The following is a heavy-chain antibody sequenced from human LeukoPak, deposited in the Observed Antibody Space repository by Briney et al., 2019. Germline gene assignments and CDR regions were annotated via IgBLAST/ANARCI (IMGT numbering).Heavy chain of an antibody. CDR1: GFTFSGYW. CDR3: TSHTSGY. D-gene: IGHD3-3*01. CDR2: IRSKANSYAT. J-gene: IGHJ4*02. V-gene: IGHV3-73*01. Sequence: GGSLRLSCAASGFTFSGYWMNWVRQAPGKGLEWVGRIRSKANSYATAYAASVKGRFTISRDDSKNTAYLQMNSLKTEDTAVYYCTSHTSGYWGQGTLVTVSS.